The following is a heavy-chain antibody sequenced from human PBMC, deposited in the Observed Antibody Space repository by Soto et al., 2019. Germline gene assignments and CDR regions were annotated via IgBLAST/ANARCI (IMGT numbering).Heavy chain of an antibody. D-gene: IGHD2-2*01. CDR1: GFTFSSYA. Sequence: EVQLLESGGGLVQPGGSLRLSCAASGFTFSSYAMKWVRQAPGKGLEWVSLIGESGTPTYYADSVKGRFTISRDNSGNTLFLEMYSLRAEDTAVYYCARYIPVVCYYGMDGWGQGTAVTVSS. J-gene: IGHJ6*02. V-gene: IGHV3-23*01. CDR2: IGESGTPT. CDR3: ARYIPVVCYYGMDG.